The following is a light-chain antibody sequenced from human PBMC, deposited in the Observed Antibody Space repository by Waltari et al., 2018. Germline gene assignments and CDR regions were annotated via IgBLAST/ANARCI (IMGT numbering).Light chain of an antibody. CDR2: KDT. J-gene: IGLJ3*02. CDR1: ALPKQY. V-gene: IGLV3-25*03. Sequence: YELTHPPSLSVSQGPTARITCSGDALPKQYAFWYRQKPGQAPVLIIDKDTQRPSGIPGRFSGSSAWTTVTMTISGVQAEDEADYYCLSADSSGTSKVFGGGTKLTVL. CDR3: LSADSSGTSKV.